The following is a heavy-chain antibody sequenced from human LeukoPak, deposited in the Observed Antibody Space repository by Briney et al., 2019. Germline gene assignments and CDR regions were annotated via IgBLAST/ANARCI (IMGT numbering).Heavy chain of an antibody. D-gene: IGHD5-18*01. V-gene: IGHV3-30*18. CDR2: TSYDGGNK. CDR1: GFTFSTYG. J-gene: IGHJ5*02. Sequence: GRSLRLSCAASGFTFSTYGMHWVRQAPGKGLEWVAVTSYDGGNKYYADSVKGRFTISIDNSRNTLYLQMNSPRAEDTAVYYCAKSRGGYSYGDNWFDPWGQGTPVTVSS. CDR3: AKSRGGYSYGDNWFDP.